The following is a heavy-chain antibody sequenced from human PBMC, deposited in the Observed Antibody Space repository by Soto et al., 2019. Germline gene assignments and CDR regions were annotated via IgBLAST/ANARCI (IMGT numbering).Heavy chain of an antibody. D-gene: IGHD6-19*01. Sequence: GGSLRLSCAASGFTFSSYAMSWVRQAPGKGLEWVSAISGSGGSTYYADSVKGRFTISRDNSKNTLYLQMNSLRAEDTAVYYCAKDQIPPRGWDYFDYWGQGTLVTVSS. CDR2: ISGSGGST. CDR1: GFTFSSYA. V-gene: IGHV3-23*01. J-gene: IGHJ4*02. CDR3: AKDQIPPRGWDYFDY.